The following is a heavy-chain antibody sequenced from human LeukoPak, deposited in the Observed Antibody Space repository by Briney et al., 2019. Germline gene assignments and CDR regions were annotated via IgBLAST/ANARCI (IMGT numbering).Heavy chain of an antibody. J-gene: IGHJ5*02. CDR3: TRNEYCSGTRYSGWFDR. Sequence: ASVKVSCKASGYTFSTYVINWVRQAPGQGLEWMGWISPYNGNTQYAQKVQGRVTMTTDTSTNTAYMELRSLRSDDTAVYYCTRNEYCSGTRYSGWFDRWGQGTLVTVSS. V-gene: IGHV1-18*01. CDR2: ISPYNGNT. CDR1: GYTFSTYV. D-gene: IGHD2-2*01.